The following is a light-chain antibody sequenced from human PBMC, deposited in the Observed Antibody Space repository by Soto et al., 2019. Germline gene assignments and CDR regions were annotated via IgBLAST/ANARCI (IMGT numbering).Light chain of an antibody. CDR2: AAS. V-gene: IGKV1-27*01. CDR3: QKDNSSPLT. Sequence: DIQMTQAPSSLSASLGDSITITCRASQGICVNLAWFQQKPGNAPKLLIYAASTLQSGVPSRFSGSGSGTDFTLTVSSLQPEYVATYYCQKDNSSPLTLGGVTRVEI. CDR1: QGICVN. J-gene: IGKJ4*01.